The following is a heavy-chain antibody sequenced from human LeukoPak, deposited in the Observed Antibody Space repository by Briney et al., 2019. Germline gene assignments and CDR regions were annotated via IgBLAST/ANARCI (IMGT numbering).Heavy chain of an antibody. J-gene: IGHJ4*02. CDR1: GGSISSSSHY. Sequence: SETLSLTCTVSGGSISSSSHYWGWIRQPPGKGLEWIGSIYYSGSTYYNPSLKSRVTISVDTSKNQFSLKLSSVTAADTAAYYCARHTVDYDFWSGSAADYWGQGTLVTVSS. CDR3: ARHTVDYDFWSGSAADY. CDR2: IYYSGST. D-gene: IGHD3-3*01. V-gene: IGHV4-39*01.